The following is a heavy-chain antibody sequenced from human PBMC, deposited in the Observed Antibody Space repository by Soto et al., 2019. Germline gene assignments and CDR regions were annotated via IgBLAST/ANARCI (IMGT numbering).Heavy chain of an antibody. CDR2: ISAHNGHT. D-gene: IGHD1-1*01. V-gene: IGHV1-18*01. J-gene: IGHJ4*02. CDR3: ARGGYGDY. Sequence: QVHLVQSGAEVKKPGASVKVSCKGSVYPFTSYGIAWVRQAAGQGRAWMGWISAHNGHTDYAQKLQGRVTVTRDTSTSTAYMELRSMRSDDTAVYYCARGGYGDYWGQGALVTVSS. CDR1: VYPFTSYG.